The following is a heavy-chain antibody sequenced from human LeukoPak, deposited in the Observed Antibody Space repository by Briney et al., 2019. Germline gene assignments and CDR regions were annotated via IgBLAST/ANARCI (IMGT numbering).Heavy chain of an antibody. V-gene: IGHV3-13*01. CDR3: ARANPARYYYYMDV. CDR2: IGPAGDT. J-gene: IGHJ6*03. D-gene: IGHD2-2*01. Sequence: GGSLRLSCAASGFTFSSYDMDWVRQATGNGMEWVPAIGPAGDTYSPGSVKGRFTISRENAKNSLYLQMNSLRAGDTAVYYCARANPARYYYYMDVWGKGTTVTVSS. CDR1: GFTFSSYD.